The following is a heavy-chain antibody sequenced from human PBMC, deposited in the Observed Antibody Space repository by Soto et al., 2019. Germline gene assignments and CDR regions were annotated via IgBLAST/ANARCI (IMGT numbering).Heavy chain of an antibody. V-gene: IGHV4-61*01. J-gene: IGHJ4*02. CDR2: VYYSGTT. CDR3: ARTTAVPNTLRSRYFFDY. D-gene: IGHD4-17*01. Sequence: QVQLQESGPGLLKPSETLSLTCSVSGGSVSDKTYYWSWIRQPPGKRLEWIGYVYYSGTTNYNPPLKSRVTISVDLSKNRFSLRLSSVTTADTALYYWARTTAVPNTLRSRYFFDYWGQGTLVTVSS. CDR1: GGSVSDKTYY.